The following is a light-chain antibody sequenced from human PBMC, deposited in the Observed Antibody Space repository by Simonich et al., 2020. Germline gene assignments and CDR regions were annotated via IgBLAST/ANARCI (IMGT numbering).Light chain of an antibody. CDR3: SSYTSSSTWV. Sequence: QSALTQPASVSGSPGQSITISCTGTSSDVGGYNYVSWYQQHPGKAPKLLIYDVSKRPSRVSNLFSGSKSGNTASLTISGLQAEDEADYYCSSYTSSSTWVFGGGTKLTVL. V-gene: IGLV2-14*01. CDR2: DVS. J-gene: IGLJ3*02. CDR1: SSDVGGYNY.